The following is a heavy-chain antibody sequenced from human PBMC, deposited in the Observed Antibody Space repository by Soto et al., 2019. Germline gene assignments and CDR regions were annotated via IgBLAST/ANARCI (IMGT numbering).Heavy chain of an antibody. Sequence: GGSLRHSCAASGFTFSTYYMNWVRQAPGKGLVWVARITSDGSSTTYADSVKGRFTISRDNAKNTLYLQMNSLRAEDTAVYSCARERGGGFGDVWGPGTTVTVSS. J-gene: IGHJ6*02. CDR3: ARERGGGFGDV. CDR1: GFTFSTYY. CDR2: ITSDGSST. V-gene: IGHV3-74*01. D-gene: IGHD3-10*01.